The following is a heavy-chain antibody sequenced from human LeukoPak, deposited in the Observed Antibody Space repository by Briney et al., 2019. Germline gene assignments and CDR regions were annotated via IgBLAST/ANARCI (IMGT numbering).Heavy chain of an antibody. V-gene: IGHV4-4*09. CDR1: GDSISGYY. J-gene: IGHJ5*02. CDR3: ARHAGTTFSWFDP. Sequence: SETLSLTCTVSGDSISGYYWSWTRQPPGKGLEWIGYIYTSETTYYNPSLKSRVTISMDMSKNQFSLRLNSVTAADTAVYYCARHAGTTFSWFDPWGQGTLVTVSS. D-gene: IGHD1-7*01. CDR2: IYTSETT.